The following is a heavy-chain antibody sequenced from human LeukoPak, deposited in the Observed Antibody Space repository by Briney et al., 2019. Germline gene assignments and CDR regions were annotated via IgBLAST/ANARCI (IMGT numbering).Heavy chain of an antibody. CDR3: ARGQRNRGGSGSYYSKADY. CDR1: GFTFDDYG. Sequence: GGSLRLSCAASGFTFDDYGMSWVRQAPGKGLEWVSGINWNGGSTVYADSVKGRFTISRDNAKNSLYLQMNSLRAEDTALYYCARGQRNRGGSGSYYSKADYWGQGTLVTVSS. V-gene: IGHV3-20*04. J-gene: IGHJ4*02. CDR2: INWNGGST. D-gene: IGHD3-10*01.